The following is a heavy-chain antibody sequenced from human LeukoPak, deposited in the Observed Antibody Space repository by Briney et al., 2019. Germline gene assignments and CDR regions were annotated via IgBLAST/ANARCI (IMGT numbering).Heavy chain of an antibody. Sequence: ASVKVSCKPSVYTFTSYDINWVRQATGQGLEWMGWMNPNSGNTGYAQKFQGRVTITRNTSISTAYMELSSLRSEDTAVYYCARNSGSSTNAFDIWGQGTMVTVSS. CDR3: ARNSGSSTNAFDI. J-gene: IGHJ3*02. CDR2: MNPNSGNT. V-gene: IGHV1-8*03. CDR1: VYTFTSYD. D-gene: IGHD1-26*01.